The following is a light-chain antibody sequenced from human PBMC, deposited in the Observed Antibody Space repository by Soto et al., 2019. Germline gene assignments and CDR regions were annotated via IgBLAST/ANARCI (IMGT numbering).Light chain of an antibody. V-gene: IGKV3-20*01. Sequence: EIVLTQSPGTLSLSPGESATLSCRASQSVGRNYLAWFQHKPDQAPRLLIYDASNRATGVPDRFSGSGSATDFTLSVTRLEPEDFAMYYCHQYAVSPLSFGGGTTVEI. CDR2: DAS. CDR1: QSVGRNY. CDR3: HQYAVSPLS. J-gene: IGKJ4*01.